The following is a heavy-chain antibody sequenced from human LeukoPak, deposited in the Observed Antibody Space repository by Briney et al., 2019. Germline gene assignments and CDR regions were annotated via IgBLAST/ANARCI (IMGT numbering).Heavy chain of an antibody. V-gene: IGHV4-59*12. D-gene: IGHD2-21*02. Sequence: SETLSLTCTVSGGSISSYYWSWIRQPPGKGLEWIGYIYYSGSTNYNPSLKSRVTISVGTSKNQFSLKLSSVTAADTALYYCARGCGGDCKIYYYYYMDVWGKGTTVTISS. CDR3: ARGCGGDCKIYYYYYMDV. CDR1: GGSISSYY. CDR2: IYYSGST. J-gene: IGHJ6*03.